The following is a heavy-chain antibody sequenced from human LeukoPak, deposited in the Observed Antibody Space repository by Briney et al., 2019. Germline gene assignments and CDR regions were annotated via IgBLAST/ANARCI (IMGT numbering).Heavy chain of an antibody. J-gene: IGHJ6*02. CDR2: INPNSGGT. CDR3: ARDHALRSSAQKRYGMDV. Sequence: ASVKVSCKASGYTFTGYFVHWVRQAPGQGLEWMGWINPNSGGTNYAQKFQGRVSMTRDTSISTAYMELSSLRSDDTAVYFCARDHALRSSAQKRYGMDVWGQGTTVTVSS. D-gene: IGHD3-3*01. V-gene: IGHV1-2*02. CDR1: GYTFTGYF.